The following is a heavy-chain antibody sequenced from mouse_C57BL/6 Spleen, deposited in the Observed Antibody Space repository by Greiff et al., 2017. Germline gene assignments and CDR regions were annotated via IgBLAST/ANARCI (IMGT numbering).Heavy chain of an antibody. D-gene: IGHD2-5*01. CDR3: ASSYYSNSFAY. CDR1: GFSLTSYG. J-gene: IGHJ3*01. Sequence: VQLQESGPGLVQPSQSLSITCTVSGFSLTSYGVHWVRQSPGKGLEWLGVIWSGGSTDYNAAFISRLSISKDNSKSQVFFKMNSLQADDTAIYYCASSYYSNSFAYWGQGTLVTVSA. V-gene: IGHV2-2*01. CDR2: IWSGGST.